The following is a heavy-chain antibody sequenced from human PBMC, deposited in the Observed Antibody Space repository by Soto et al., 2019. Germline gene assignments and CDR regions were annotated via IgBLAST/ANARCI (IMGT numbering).Heavy chain of an antibody. J-gene: IGHJ6*02. V-gene: IGHV3-23*01. D-gene: IGHD6-19*01. CDR1: GFTFSSYA. CDR2: ISGSGGST. CDR3: AKGRLVPTVVGYYYYGMDV. Sequence: GSLRLSCAASGFTFSSYAMSWVRQAPGKGLEWVSAISGSGGSTYYADSVKGRFTISRDNPKNTLYLQMNSLRAEDTAVYYCAKGRLVPTVVGYYYYGMDVWGQGTTVTVSS.